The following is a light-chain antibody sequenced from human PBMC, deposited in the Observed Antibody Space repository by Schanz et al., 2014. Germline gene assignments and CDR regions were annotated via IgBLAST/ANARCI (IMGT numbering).Light chain of an antibody. CDR3: CSYAGSSTLV. Sequence: QSVLTQPASVSGSPGQSITISCTGTSSDVGTYNLVSWYQQHPGKAPKLMIYEGSRRPSGVSNRFSGFKSGNTASLTISGLQADDEADYYCCSYAGSSTLVFGGGTKLTVL. J-gene: IGLJ2*01. CDR2: EGS. V-gene: IGLV2-23*01. CDR1: SSDVGTYNL.